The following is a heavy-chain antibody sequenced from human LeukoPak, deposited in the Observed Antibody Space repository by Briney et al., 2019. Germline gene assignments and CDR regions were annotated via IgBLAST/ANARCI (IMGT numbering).Heavy chain of an antibody. J-gene: IGHJ6*03. D-gene: IGHD3-3*01. CDR1: GGSISSGDYY. V-gene: IGHV4-30-4*08. CDR3: ARVAQIVDFYPYYYMDV. CDR2: IYYSGST. Sequence: SETLSLTCTVSGGSISSGDYYWSWIRQPPGTGLEWIGYIYYSGSTYYNPSLKSRVTISVDTSKNQFSLKLSSVTAADTAVYYCARVAQIVDFYPYYYMDVWGKGTTVTVSS.